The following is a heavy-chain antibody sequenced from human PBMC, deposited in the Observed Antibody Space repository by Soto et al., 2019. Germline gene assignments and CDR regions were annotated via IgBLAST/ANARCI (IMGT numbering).Heavy chain of an antibody. V-gene: IGHV3-9*01. Sequence: PGGSLRLSCAASGFTFDDYAMHWVRQVPGKGLEWVSGINWNSGSIGYGDSVKGRFAISRDDPKNTLYLDMNSLRVEDTAVYYCAKDPPWTVGPLAMDVWGQGTTVTVSS. CDR3: AKDPPWTVGPLAMDV. J-gene: IGHJ6*02. CDR2: INWNSGSI. D-gene: IGHD2-2*01. CDR1: GFTFDDYA.